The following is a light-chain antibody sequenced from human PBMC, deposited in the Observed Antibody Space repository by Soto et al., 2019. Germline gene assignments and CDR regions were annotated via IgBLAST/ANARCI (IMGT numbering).Light chain of an antibody. Sequence: EIVMTQSPATLSVSPGERATLSCRASQSVSSNLAWYQQKPGQAPRLLIYGASTRATGIPARFSGSGSGTDFTLTISRLEPEDFVVFYCYQYGSTPPTFGQGTKVDI. CDR3: YQYGSTPPT. CDR1: QSVSSN. V-gene: IGKV3-15*01. CDR2: GAS. J-gene: IGKJ1*01.